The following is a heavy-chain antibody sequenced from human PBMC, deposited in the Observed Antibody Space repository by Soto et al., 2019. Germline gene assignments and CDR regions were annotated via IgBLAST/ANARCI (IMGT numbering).Heavy chain of an antibody. Sequence: QVQLQESGPGLVKPSETLSLTCTVSGGSISTYYWTWIRQPPGKGLQWIGNVYYTGTSKYNPSLKSRVTISVDRSQNQFSLQLSSVTAAATAVYYWARVWFGGEHRFDPWGPGNRVTVSS. CDR2: VYYTGTS. CDR3: ARVWFGGEHRFDP. D-gene: IGHD3-10*01. J-gene: IGHJ5*02. V-gene: IGHV4-59*01. CDR1: GGSISTYY.